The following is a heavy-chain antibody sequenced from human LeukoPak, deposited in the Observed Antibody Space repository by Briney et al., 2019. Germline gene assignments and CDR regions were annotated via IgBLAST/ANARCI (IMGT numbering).Heavy chain of an antibody. CDR3: ARDENRYCSGGSCYSLLYWYFDL. Sequence: ASVKVSCKASGYTFTGYYMHWVRQAPGQGLEWMGWINPNSGGTKYAQKFQGRVTMTRDTSISTAYMERSRLRSDETAVYYCARDENRYCSGGSCYSLLYWYFDLWGRGTLVTVSS. J-gene: IGHJ2*01. D-gene: IGHD2-15*01. V-gene: IGHV1-2*02. CDR2: INPNSGGT. CDR1: GYTFTGYY.